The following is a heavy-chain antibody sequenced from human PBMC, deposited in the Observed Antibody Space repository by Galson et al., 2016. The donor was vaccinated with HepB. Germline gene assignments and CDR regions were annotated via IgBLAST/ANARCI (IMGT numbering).Heavy chain of an antibody. V-gene: IGHV3-72*01. CDR2: TRNKVNSYTT. D-gene: IGHD2/OR15-2a*01. Sequence: SLRLSCAASGFRFSEHYMDWVRQAPGKGLEWVGRTRNKVNSYTTEYAASVKGRFTISRDDSKNSLYPQMNSLKTEDTALYYCARPSGKYSGGFDIWGQGTMVTVSS. CDR1: GFRFSEHY. J-gene: IGHJ3*02. CDR3: ARPSGKYSGGFDI.